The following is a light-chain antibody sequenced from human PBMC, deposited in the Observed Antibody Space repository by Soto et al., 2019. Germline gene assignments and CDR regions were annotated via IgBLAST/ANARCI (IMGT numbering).Light chain of an antibody. V-gene: IGKV2-28*01. CDR3: MQALQTQWT. J-gene: IGKJ1*01. CDR2: LGS. CDR1: QSLLHSNGYNY. Sequence: DIVMTQSPLSLPVTPGEPASISCRSSQSLLHSNGYNYLDWYLQKPGQSPQLLIYLGSNRASGVPDRCSGSGSGTDFTLNISRVEVEDVGVYYCMQALQTQWTFGQGTKVEIK.